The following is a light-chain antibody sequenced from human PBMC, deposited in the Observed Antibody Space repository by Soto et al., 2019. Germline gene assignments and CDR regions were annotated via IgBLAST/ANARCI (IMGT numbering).Light chain of an antibody. CDR1: SSDVGSYNY. J-gene: IGLJ3*02. CDR3: TSYTTRRTWV. CDR2: KVS. V-gene: IGLV2-14*01. Sequence: QSVLTQPASVSGSPGQSITISCTGTSSDVGSYNYVSWYQHHPGKAPKLMIFKVSYRSSGVSVRFSGSNSGNTASLTICGLQAEDDANYYSTSYTTRRTWVFGGGTKLTVL.